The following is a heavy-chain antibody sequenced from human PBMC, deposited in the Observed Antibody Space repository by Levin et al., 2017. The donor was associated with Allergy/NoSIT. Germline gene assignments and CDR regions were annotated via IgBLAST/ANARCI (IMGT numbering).Heavy chain of an antibody. J-gene: IGHJ3*01. Sequence: GGSLRLSCAVSGFSISEYAMAWVRQAPGKGLEWVSEITGGGFNTYYGDSVKGCFTVSTDDSKDMLYLDLSSLRVEDTAVYYCAKKQGGTSGFSFDVWGQGTMVTVSS. CDR3: AKKQGGTSGFSFDV. CDR1: GFSISEYA. V-gene: IGHV3-23*01. D-gene: IGHD1/OR15-1a*01. CDR2: ITGGGFNT.